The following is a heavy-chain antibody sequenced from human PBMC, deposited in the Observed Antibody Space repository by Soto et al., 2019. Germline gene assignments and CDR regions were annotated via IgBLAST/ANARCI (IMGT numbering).Heavy chain of an antibody. D-gene: IGHD6-13*01. J-gene: IGHJ5*02. CDR1: GGPINSPDFY. V-gene: IGHV4-30-4*01. Sequence: QVQLQESGPGLVKPSQTLSLTCNVSGGPINSPDFYWTWIRQSPGKGLEWIGYLYFNGGTQYNPSLRTSFSLQLDTSKKPLSLKMRTVSGADTAIYYCSRGISKYSSWYEPHPFFDAWCQGALVTVSS. CDR2: LYFNGGT. CDR3: SRGISKYSSWYEPHPFFDA.